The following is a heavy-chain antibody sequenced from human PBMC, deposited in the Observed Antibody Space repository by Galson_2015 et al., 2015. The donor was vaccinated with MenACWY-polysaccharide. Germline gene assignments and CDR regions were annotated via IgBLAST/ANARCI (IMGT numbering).Heavy chain of an antibody. J-gene: IGHJ4*02. V-gene: IGHV1-8*01. D-gene: IGHD2-15*01. CDR3: ATGAGVVGDS. CDR2: TTASSGNA. Sequence: SVKVSCKASGYTFTSRDINWVRQAAGQGLEWMGWTTASSGNAVYAQKFQDRVTLTRDTSTSTVYMELSSLRSEDTGVYYCATGAGVVGDSWSQGTLVTVSS. CDR1: GYTFTSRD.